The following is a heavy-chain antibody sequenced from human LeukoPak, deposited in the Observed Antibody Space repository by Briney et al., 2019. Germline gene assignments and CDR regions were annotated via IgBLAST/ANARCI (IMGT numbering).Heavy chain of an antibody. Sequence: GASVKVSCKASGYTFTGYYMHWVRQAPGQGLEWMGWINPNSGGTNYAQKFQARVTMTRDTSISTAYMELSRLRSDDTAVYYCAREEGEIMITFGGVIAPSHFDYWGQGTLVTVSS. D-gene: IGHD3-16*02. J-gene: IGHJ4*02. CDR2: INPNSGGT. V-gene: IGHV1-2*02. CDR1: GYTFTGYY. CDR3: AREEGEIMITFGGVIAPSHFDY.